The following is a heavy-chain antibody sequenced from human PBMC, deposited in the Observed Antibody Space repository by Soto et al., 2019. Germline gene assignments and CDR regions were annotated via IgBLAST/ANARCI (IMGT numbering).Heavy chain of an antibody. CDR3: ARDRGSYWFDD. CDR1: GFTFSSYS. J-gene: IGHJ4*02. CDR2: ISSSSSYI. Sequence: GGSLRLSCAASGFTFSSYSMNWVRQAPGKGLEWVSSISSSSSYIYYADSVKGRFTISRDNAKNSLYLQMNSLRAEDTAVYYCARDRGSYWFDDWGQGTLVTVSS. V-gene: IGHV3-21*01. D-gene: IGHD1-26*01.